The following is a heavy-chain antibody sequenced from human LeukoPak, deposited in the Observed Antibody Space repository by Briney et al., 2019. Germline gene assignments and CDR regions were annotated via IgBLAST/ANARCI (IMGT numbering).Heavy chain of an antibody. CDR1: GGTFSSYG. V-gene: IGHV1-18*01. CDR2: ISAYNGNT. Sequence: ASVKVSCKASGGTFSSYGVSWVRQAPGQGLEWMGWISAYNGNTNYAQKFQGRVTMTTDTSTGTAYMELRSLRSDDTAVYYCARQLGHYYHSSGHPPRYYDAFDIWGQGTMVTVSS. J-gene: IGHJ3*02. D-gene: IGHD3-22*01. CDR3: ARQLGHYYHSSGHPPRYYDAFDI.